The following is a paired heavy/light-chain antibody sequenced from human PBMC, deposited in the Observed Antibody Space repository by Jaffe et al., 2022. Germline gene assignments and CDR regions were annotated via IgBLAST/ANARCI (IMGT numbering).Light chain of an antibody. J-gene: IGLJ2*01. CDR2: GNS. V-gene: IGLV1-40*01. CDR1: SSNIGAGYD. CDR3: QSYDSSLSGRVV. Sequence: QSVLTQPPSVSGAPGQRVTISCTGSSSNIGAGYDVHWYQQLPGTAPKLLIYGNSNRPSGVPDRFSGSKSGTSASLAITGLQAEDEADYYCQSYDSSLSGRVVFGGGTKLTVL.
Heavy chain of an antibody. CDR2: ISWNSGSI. J-gene: IGHJ3*02. Sequence: EVQLVESGGGLVQPGRSLRLSCAASGFTFDDYAMHWVRQAPGKGLEWVSGISWNSGSIGYADSVKGRFTISRDNAKNSLYLQMNSLRAEDTALYYCAKDMGYMAVAARGPDAFDIWGQGTMVTVSS. CDR1: GFTFDDYA. CDR3: AKDMGYMAVAARGPDAFDI. V-gene: IGHV3-9*01. D-gene: IGHD6-19*01.